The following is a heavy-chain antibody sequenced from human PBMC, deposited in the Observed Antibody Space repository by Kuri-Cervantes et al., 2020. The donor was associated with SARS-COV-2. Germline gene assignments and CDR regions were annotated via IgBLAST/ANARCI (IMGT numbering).Heavy chain of an antibody. CDR1: GFTFSSYT. J-gene: IGHJ5*02. D-gene: IGHD3-22*01. V-gene: IGHV3-30-3*01. CDR3: ARDYYDSSGYFISGLWFDP. CDR2: ISYDGSNK. Sequence: GGSLRLSCAASGFTFSSYTMHWVRQAPGKGLEWVAVISYDGSNKYCADSVKGRFTISRDNSKNTLYLQMNSLRAEDTAVYYCARDYYDSSGYFISGLWFDPWGQGTLVTVSS.